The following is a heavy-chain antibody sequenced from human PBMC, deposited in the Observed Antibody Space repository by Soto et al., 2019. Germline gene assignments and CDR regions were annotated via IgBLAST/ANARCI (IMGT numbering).Heavy chain of an antibody. CDR2: IYYSGST. J-gene: IGHJ4*02. D-gene: IGHD4-4*01. CDR3: ARNADDYSIDY. Sequence: SETLSLTCTVSGGSISSSSYYWGWIRQPPGKGLEWIGSIYYSGSTYYNPSLKSRVTISVDTSKNQFSLKLSSVAAADTAVYYCARNADDYSIDYWGQGTLVTVSS. V-gene: IGHV4-39*01. CDR1: GGSISSSSYY.